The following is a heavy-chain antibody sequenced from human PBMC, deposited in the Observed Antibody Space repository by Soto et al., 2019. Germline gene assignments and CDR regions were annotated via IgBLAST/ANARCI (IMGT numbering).Heavy chain of an antibody. CDR1: GFTFSSYE. CDR3: ASELQGSLNWFDP. Sequence: GGSLRLSCAASGFTFSSYEMNWVRQAPGKGLEWVSYISSSGSTIYYADSVKGRFTISRDNAKNSLYLQMNSLRAEDTAVYYCASELQGSLNWFDPWGQGTLVTVSS. D-gene: IGHD3-10*01. CDR2: ISSSGSTI. J-gene: IGHJ5*02. V-gene: IGHV3-48*03.